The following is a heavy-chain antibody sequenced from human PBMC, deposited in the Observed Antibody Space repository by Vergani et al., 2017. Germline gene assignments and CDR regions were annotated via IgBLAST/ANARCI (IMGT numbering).Heavy chain of an antibody. CDR2: INPSGGST. D-gene: IGHD3-3*01. CDR1: GYTFTSYY. Sequence: QVQLVQSGAEVKKPGASVKVSCKASGYTFTSYYMHWVRQAPGQGLEWMGIINPSGGSTSYAQKFQGRVTMTRDTSTSTVYMELSSLRSEDTAVYYCARAGGDYDFWSGKDYGGQGTLVTVSS. J-gene: IGHJ4*02. CDR3: ARAGGDYDFWSGKDY. V-gene: IGHV1-46*01.